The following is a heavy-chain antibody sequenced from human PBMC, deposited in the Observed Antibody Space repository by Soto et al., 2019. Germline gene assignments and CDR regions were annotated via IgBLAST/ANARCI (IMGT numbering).Heavy chain of an antibody. J-gene: IGHJ3*01. V-gene: IGHV1-3*05. CDR3: ARGRTASSYDAFDF. D-gene: IGHD2-21*02. CDR1: GYTFTNYP. CDR2: INAANGDT. Sequence: QVQLVQSGPEKKKPGASVKVSCKASGYTFTNYPMHWVRQAPGQRLEWMGWINAANGDTKYSQNFQGRVTITRDTSATAAYMELSSLRSEDTAVYYCARGRTASSYDAFDFWGQGTMVTVSS.